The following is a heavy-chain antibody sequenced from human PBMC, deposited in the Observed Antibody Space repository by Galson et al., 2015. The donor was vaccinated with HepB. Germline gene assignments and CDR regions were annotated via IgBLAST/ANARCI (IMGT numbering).Heavy chain of an antibody. Sequence: ETLSLTCAVYGGSFSGYYWSWIRQPPGKGLEWIGEINHSGSTNYNPSLKSRVTISVDTSKNQFSLKLSSVTAADTAVYYCARDRAFDYWGQGTLVTVSS. CDR3: ARDRAFDY. V-gene: IGHV4-34*01. CDR1: GGSFSGYY. CDR2: INHSGST. J-gene: IGHJ4*02.